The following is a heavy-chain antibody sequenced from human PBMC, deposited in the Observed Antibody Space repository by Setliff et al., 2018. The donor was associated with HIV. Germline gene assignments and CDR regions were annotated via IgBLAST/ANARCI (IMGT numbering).Heavy chain of an antibody. J-gene: IGHJ4*02. CDR1: GGSFSGYY. CDR2: INHSGST. V-gene: IGHV4-34*01. Sequence: SETLSLTCAVYGGSFSGYYWSWIRQPPGKGLEWIGEINHSGSTNYNPSLKSRVTISVDTSKNQFSLKLSSVTAADTAVYYCARGSGYFSYLDYWGQGTLVTVSS. D-gene: IGHD3-22*01. CDR3: ARGSGYFSYLDY.